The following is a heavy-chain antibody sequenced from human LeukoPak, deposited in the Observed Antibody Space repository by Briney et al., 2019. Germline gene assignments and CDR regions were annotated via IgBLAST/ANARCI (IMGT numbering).Heavy chain of an antibody. V-gene: IGHV4-39*01. CDR1: GGSISSSSYY. CDR2: IYYSGST. CDR3: ADRAGMDV. J-gene: IGHJ6*02. Sequence: NPSETLSLTCTVSGGSISSSSYYWGWIRQPPGKGLEWIGSIYYSGSTYYNPSLKSRVTISVDTSKNQFSLKLSSVTAADTAVYYCADRAGMDVWGQGTTVTVSS.